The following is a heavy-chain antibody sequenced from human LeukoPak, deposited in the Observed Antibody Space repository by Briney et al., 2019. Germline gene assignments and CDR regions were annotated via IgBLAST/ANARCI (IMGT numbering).Heavy chain of an antibody. CDR2: IYYSGST. CDR3: ARVSSSGWYTRNYWYFDL. Sequence: SETLSLTCTVSGGSISSYYWSWIRQPPGRGLEWIGYIYYSGSTNYNPSLKGRVTISVDTSKNQFSLKLSSVTAADTAVYYCARVSSSGWYTRNYWYFDLWGRGTLVTVSS. D-gene: IGHD6-19*01. CDR1: GGSISSYY. J-gene: IGHJ2*01. V-gene: IGHV4-59*01.